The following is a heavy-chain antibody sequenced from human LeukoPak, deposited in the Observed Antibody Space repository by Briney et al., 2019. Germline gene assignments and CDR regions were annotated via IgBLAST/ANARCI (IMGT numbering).Heavy chain of an antibody. CDR1: GYTFGTHW. Sequence: ASVKVSCKASGYTFGTHWMHWVRQAPGQGLEWMGWISAYNGNTNYAQKLQGRVTLTTDTSTSTAYMELRSLRSDDTAVYYCARDRGEQQLVLGWFDPWGQGTLVTVSS. V-gene: IGHV1-18*04. J-gene: IGHJ5*02. CDR2: ISAYNGNT. CDR3: ARDRGEQQLVLGWFDP. D-gene: IGHD6-13*01.